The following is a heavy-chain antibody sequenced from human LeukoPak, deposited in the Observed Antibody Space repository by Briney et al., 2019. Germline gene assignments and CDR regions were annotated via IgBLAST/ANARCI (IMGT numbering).Heavy chain of an antibody. V-gene: IGHV4-31*03. D-gene: IGHD3-3*01. CDR1: GGSISSGGYY. J-gene: IGHJ4*02. Sequence: KTSQTLSLTCTVSGGSISSGGYYWSWIRQHPGKGLEWIGYIYYSGSTYYNPSLKSRVTISVDTSKNQFSLKLSSVTAADTAVYYCGSESPITIFGVVTSSWGQGTLVTVSS. CDR3: GSESPITIFGVVTSS. CDR2: IYYSGST.